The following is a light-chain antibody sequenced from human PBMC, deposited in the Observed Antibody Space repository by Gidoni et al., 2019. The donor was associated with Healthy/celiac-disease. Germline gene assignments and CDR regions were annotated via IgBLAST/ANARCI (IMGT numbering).Light chain of an antibody. CDR2: KAS. CDR3: QRYNSYSRWT. J-gene: IGKJ1*01. CDR1: QSISSW. V-gene: IGKV1-5*03. Sequence: DIQMTQSPSTLSASVGDRVTITCRASQSISSWLAWYQQKPGKAPRLLIYKASSLESGVPTRCSGSGSGTEFTITISSLQEDDFVTYYCQRYNSYSRWTFGQGTKVEIK.